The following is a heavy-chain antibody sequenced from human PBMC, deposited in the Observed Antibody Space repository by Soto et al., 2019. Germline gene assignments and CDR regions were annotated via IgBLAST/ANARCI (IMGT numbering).Heavy chain of an antibody. J-gene: IGHJ6*02. V-gene: IGHV4-39*02. CDR3: AKDGASCWSPEGIYYYYYGMDV. CDR1: GGSISSSSYY. CDR2: IYYSGST. D-gene: IGHD6-19*01. Sequence: QLQLQESGPGLVKPSETLSLTCTVSGGSISSSSYYWGWIRQPPGKGLEWIGSIYYSGSTYYNPSLKSRVTISVDTSKNQFSLKLSSVTAADTAVYYCAKDGASCWSPEGIYYYYYGMDVWGQGTTVTVSS.